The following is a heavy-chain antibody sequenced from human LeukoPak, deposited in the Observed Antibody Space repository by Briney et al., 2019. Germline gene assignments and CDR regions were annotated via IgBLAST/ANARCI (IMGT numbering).Heavy chain of an antibody. CDR2: IYPGDSDT. CDR3: ARAPLQYCSGGSCQSPPDY. CDR1: GYSFTSYW. D-gene: IGHD2-15*01. J-gene: IGHJ4*02. Sequence: GESLKISCKGSGYSFTSYWIGWVRQMPGKGLEWIGIIYPGDSDTRYSPSFQGQVTISADKSISTAYLQWSSLKASDTAMYYCARAPLQYCSGGSCQSPPDYWGQGTLVTVSS. V-gene: IGHV5-51*01.